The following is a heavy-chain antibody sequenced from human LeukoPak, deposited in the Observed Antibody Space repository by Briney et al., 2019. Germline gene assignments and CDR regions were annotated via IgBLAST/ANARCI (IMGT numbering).Heavy chain of an antibody. CDR1: GYTFTGYY. CDR2: INPNSGGT. D-gene: IGHD6-6*01. CDR3: ARDRRFYEYSSSYRPSWEPDYYFDY. V-gene: IGHV1-2*02. Sequence: GASVKVSCKASGYTFTGYYIHWVRQAPGQGLKWMGWINPNSGGTNYAQKFQGRVTMTRDTSISTAYMELSRLRSDDTAVYYCARDRRFYEYSSSYRPSWEPDYYFDYWGQGTLVTVSS. J-gene: IGHJ4*02.